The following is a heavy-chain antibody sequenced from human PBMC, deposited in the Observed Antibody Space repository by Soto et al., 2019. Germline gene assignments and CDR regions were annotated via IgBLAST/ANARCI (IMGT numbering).Heavy chain of an antibody. Sequence: PGGSLRLSCAASGFTFSSYAMSWVRQAPGKGLEWVSAISGSGGSTYYADSVKGRFTISRDNSKNTLYLQMNSLRAEDTAVYYCAKNGDIVVVQAAIAYMDVWGKGTTVTVSS. CDR3: AKNGDIVVVQAAIAYMDV. D-gene: IGHD2-2*02. CDR1: GFTFSSYA. CDR2: ISGSGGST. J-gene: IGHJ6*03. V-gene: IGHV3-23*01.